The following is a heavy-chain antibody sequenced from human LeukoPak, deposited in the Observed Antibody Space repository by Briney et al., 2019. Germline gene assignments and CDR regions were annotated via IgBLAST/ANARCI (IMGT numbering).Heavy chain of an antibody. J-gene: IGHJ4*02. CDR1: GGSVSSGSYY. CDR2: IYYSGST. CDR3: ARHSLNNYGSYY. V-gene: IGHV4-61*01. Sequence: PSETLSLTCTVSGGSVSSGSYYWSWIRQPPGKGLEWIGYIYYSGSTNYNPSLKSRVTISVDTSKIQFSLRLSSATAADMATYYCARHSLNNYGSYYWGQGTLVTVSS. D-gene: IGHD5-24*01.